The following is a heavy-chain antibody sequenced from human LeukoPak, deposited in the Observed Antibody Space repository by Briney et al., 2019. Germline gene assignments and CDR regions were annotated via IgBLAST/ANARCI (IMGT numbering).Heavy chain of an antibody. D-gene: IGHD5-12*01. V-gene: IGHV4-31*03. CDR3: ARSQENILEMD. CDR2: IYYSGST. CDR1: GGSISSGGYY. Sequence: SQTLSLTCTVSGGSISSGGYYWSWLRQHPGKGLEWIGYIYYSGSTYYNPSLKSRVTISVDTSKNQFSLKLSSVTAADTAVYYCARSQENILEMDWGQGTLVTVSS. J-gene: IGHJ4*02.